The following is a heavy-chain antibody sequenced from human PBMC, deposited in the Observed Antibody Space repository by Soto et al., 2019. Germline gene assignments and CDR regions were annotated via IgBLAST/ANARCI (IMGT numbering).Heavy chain of an antibody. Sequence: EVQVLESGGGLVQPGGSLRLSCAASGFTFSNFGMNWVRQAPGKGLAWVSGVRSDGGTTYNAQSVKGRFTVSGDTSRKQVYLRMSTLSAADTAIYYCAKVKGVGATSDGVNCWGQGTLVTVSS. V-gene: IGHV3-23*01. J-gene: IGHJ4*02. CDR2: VRSDGGTT. D-gene: IGHD1-26*01. CDR1: GFTFSNFG. CDR3: AKVKGVGATSDGVNC.